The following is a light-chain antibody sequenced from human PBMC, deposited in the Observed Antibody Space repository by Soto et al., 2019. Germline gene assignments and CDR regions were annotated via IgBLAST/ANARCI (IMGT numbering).Light chain of an antibody. V-gene: IGLV2-14*01. CDR2: EVT. J-gene: IGLJ2*01. CDR3: SSYTTNITPVV. CDR1: SGDIGGYNY. Sequence: QSALTQPASVSGSPGQSITISCTGTSGDIGGYNYVSWYQQHPGKAHKLLISEVTNRPSGVSNRFSGSKSGNTASLTISGLKAEDEADYYCSSYTTNITPVVFGGGTKLTVL.